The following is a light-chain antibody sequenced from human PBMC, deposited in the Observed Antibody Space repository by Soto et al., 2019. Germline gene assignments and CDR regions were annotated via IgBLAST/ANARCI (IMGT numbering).Light chain of an antibody. V-gene: IGKV3-15*01. J-gene: IGKJ2*01. Sequence: EIVMTQSPATLSVSPGERATLSCRASQSVSSNLAWYQQKPGQAPRLLIYVASTRATGIPARFSGSGSGTEFTLTISSLQSEDFAVYDCQQYNNWPPYPFGQGTKLEIK. CDR3: QQYNNWPPYP. CDR1: QSVSSN. CDR2: VAS.